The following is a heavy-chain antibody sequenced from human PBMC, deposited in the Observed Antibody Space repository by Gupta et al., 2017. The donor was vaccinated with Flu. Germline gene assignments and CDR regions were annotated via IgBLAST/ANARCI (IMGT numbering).Heavy chain of an antibody. CDR3: TISGKNSYELRSSDY. CDR2: IRSKANSYAT. V-gene: IGHV3-73*01. D-gene: IGHD5-18*01. Sequence: EVQLVESGGGLVQPGGSLKLSCAAPGFTFSGSSMHGVRKGSGKGLEWVGRIRSKANSYATAYAASVKGRYTISRDDSKNTAYMPMNRLKTEDTAVYYCTISGKNSYELRSSDYWGQGTLVPVYS. CDR1: GFTFSGSS. J-gene: IGHJ4*02.